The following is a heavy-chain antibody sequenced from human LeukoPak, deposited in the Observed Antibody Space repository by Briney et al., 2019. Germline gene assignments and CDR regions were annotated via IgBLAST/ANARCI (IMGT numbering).Heavy chain of an antibody. V-gene: IGHV3-23*01. CDR1: GFTFSSYA. CDR2: ISGSDDNT. J-gene: IGHJ4*02. Sequence: GGSLRLSCAASGFTFSSYAMSWVRQAPGKGLEWVSGISGSDDNTYYADSVKGRFTISRDNSKNTLYLQMNSLRAEDTAVYYCAKDTELDYWGQGTLVTVSS. CDR3: AKDTELDY.